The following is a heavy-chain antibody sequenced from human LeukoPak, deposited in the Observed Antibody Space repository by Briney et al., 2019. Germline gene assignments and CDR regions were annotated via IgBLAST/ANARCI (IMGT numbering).Heavy chain of an antibody. CDR1: GFTFDDYA. CDR3: ARASGWYERGPDYYYYYMDL. Sequence: PGGSLRLSCEVSGFTFDDYAMHWVRHVPGKGLEWVSGISWNSGRRTYADSVKGRVTISRDNAKNSLYLHMNSLRAEDTAVYYCARASGWYERGPDYYYYYMDLWGKGTTVTVSS. V-gene: IGHV3-9*01. J-gene: IGHJ6*03. CDR2: ISWNSGRR. D-gene: IGHD6-19*01.